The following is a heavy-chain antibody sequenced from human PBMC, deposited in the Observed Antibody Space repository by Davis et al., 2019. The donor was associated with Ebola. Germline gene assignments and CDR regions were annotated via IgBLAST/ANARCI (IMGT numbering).Heavy chain of an antibody. V-gene: IGHV3-23*01. CDR2: ISGSGGST. Sequence: PGGSLRLSCAASGFTFSSYAMSWVRQAPWKGLEWVSAISGSGGSTYYADSGKGRFTISRDNSKNTLYLQMNSLRAEDTAVYYCARGNGDYDVEYFQHWGQGTLVTVSS. CDR1: GFTFSSYA. J-gene: IGHJ1*01. CDR3: ARGNGDYDVEYFQH. D-gene: IGHD4-17*01.